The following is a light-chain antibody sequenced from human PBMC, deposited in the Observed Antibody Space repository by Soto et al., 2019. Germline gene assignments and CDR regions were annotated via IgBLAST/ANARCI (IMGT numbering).Light chain of an antibody. J-gene: IGKJ1*01. Sequence: DIQMTQSPSTLSGSVGDRVTITCRASQTISSWLAWYQQKPGKAPKLLIYKASTLKSGVPSRLSGSGSGTEFTLTTSSLQPDDFATYYCQHYNSYSEAFGQGHTVDIX. CDR3: QHYNSYSEA. V-gene: IGKV1-5*03. CDR1: QTISSW. CDR2: KAS.